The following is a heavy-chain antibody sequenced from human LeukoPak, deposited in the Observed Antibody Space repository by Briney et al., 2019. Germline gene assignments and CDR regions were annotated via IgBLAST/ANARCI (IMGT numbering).Heavy chain of an antibody. CDR2: IYTSGST. CDR3: ARGRGEQPARPDDAFNI. CDR1: GGSISSYY. D-gene: IGHD3-16*01. Sequence: SETLSLTCTVSGGSISSYYWSWIRQPAGKGLEWIGCIYTSGSTNYNPSLKSRVTMSVDTSKNQFSLKLSSVTAADPAVYSCARGRGEQPARPDDAFNIGAKGKMVTVS. V-gene: IGHV4-4*07. J-gene: IGHJ3*02.